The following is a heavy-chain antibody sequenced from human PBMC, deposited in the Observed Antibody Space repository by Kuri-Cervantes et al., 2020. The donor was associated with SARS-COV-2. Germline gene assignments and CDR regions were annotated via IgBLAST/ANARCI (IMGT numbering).Heavy chain of an antibody. CDR3: ARDYGDYFNGYYYYYMDV. Sequence: SVKVSCKASGFTFTSSAMQWVRQARGQRLEWIGWIVVGSGNTNYAQKFQERVTITRDMSTSTAYMELSSLRSEDTAVYYCARDYGDYFNGYYYYYMDVWGKGTTVTVSS. CDR2: IVVGSGNT. CDR1: GFTFTSSA. V-gene: IGHV1-58*02. D-gene: IGHD4-17*01. J-gene: IGHJ6*03.